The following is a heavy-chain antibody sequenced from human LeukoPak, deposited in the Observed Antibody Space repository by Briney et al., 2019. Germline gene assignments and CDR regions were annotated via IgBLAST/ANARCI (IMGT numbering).Heavy chain of an antibody. CDR3: ARGESERYYDILTGYYNEYNWFDP. CDR2: INHSGST. D-gene: IGHD3-9*01. CDR1: GGSISNYY. Sequence: SETLSLTCTVSGGSISNYYWNWIRQPPGKGLEWIGEINHSGSTNYNPSLKSRVTISVDRSKNQFSLKLSSVTAADTAVYYCARGESERYYDILTGYYNEYNWFDPWGQGTLVTVSS. J-gene: IGHJ5*02. V-gene: IGHV4-34*01.